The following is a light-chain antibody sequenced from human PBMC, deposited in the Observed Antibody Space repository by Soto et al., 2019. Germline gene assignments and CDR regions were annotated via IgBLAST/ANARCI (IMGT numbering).Light chain of an antibody. CDR2: EVT. CDR1: SSDVGSYNL. Sequence: TSSDVGSYNLVSWYQQHPGKAPKLMIYEVTKRPSGVSNRFSGSKSGNAASLTISGLQAEDETDYYCCSYAGHSTYVFGTGTKVPVL. CDR3: CSYAGHSTYV. V-gene: IGLV2-23*02. J-gene: IGLJ1*01.